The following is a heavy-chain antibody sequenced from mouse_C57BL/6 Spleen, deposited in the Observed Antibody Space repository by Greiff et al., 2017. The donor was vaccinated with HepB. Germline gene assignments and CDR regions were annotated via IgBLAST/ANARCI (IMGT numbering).Heavy chain of an antibody. CDR2: IYPGSGNT. CDR1: GYTFTDYY. CDR3: ARVANWDGMDY. J-gene: IGHJ4*01. Sequence: VQLQQSGAELVRPGASVKLSCKASGYTFTDYYINWVKQRPGQGLEWIARIYPGSGNTYYNEKFKGKATLTAEKSSSTAYMQLSSLTSEDSAVYFCARVANWDGMDYWGQGTSVTVSS. V-gene: IGHV1-76*01. D-gene: IGHD4-1*01.